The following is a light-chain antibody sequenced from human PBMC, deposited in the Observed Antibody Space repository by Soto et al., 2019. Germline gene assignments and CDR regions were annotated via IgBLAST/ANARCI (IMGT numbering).Light chain of an antibody. V-gene: IGKV3-20*01. CDR1: QGVSTNY. J-gene: IGKJ3*01. Sequence: EIVLTQSPGTLSLSPGDRATLSCRASQGVSTNYLAWYQQKFGQAPRLLIDGASSRGTGLPDRFSGNGSGTDFTLPISRLEPQDFELSYCHQYGSTPFTFGPGTKVSIK. CDR2: GAS. CDR3: HQYGSTPFT.